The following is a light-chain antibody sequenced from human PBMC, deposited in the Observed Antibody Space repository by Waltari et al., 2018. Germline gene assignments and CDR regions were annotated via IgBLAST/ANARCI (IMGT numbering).Light chain of an antibody. Sequence: EIVLTQSPGTLSLSPGERATLSWRARQSVGGTLAWYQQKPGQAPRLLMYGTAKRAPGTPDRFSGSGSGTDFSLTISRLEPEDFAVYYCQHYVRLPATFGQGTKVEIK. V-gene: IGKV3-20*01. CDR1: QSVGGT. CDR3: QHYVRLPAT. J-gene: IGKJ1*01. CDR2: GTA.